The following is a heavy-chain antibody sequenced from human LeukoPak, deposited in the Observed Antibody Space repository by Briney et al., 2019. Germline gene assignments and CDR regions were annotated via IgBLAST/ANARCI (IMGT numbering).Heavy chain of an antibody. V-gene: IGHV5-51*01. Sequence: GESLKISCKGSGYSFTYYGIGGVRQMPGKGLEWMGIIYPGDSDTRYSPSFQGQVTISADKSSSTAYLQWSSLKASDTAMYYCARRNNWNAEKAFDIWGQGTMVTVSS. CDR3: ARRNNWNAEKAFDI. CDR2: IYPGDSDT. CDR1: GYSFTYYG. D-gene: IGHD1-20*01. J-gene: IGHJ3*02.